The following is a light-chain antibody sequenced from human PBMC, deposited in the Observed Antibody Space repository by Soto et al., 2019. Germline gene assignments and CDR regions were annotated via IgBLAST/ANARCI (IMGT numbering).Light chain of an antibody. CDR3: CSYGGSYTWV. V-gene: IGLV2-11*01. J-gene: IGLJ3*02. CDR2: DVS. CDR1: SSDVGTYNY. Sequence: QSALTQPPSASRSPGQSVTISCTGTSSDVGTYNYVSWYQQHPGKAPTLMIFDVSQRPSGVPDRFSGSKSGNTASLTISGLQADDEADYYCCSYGGSYTWVFGGGTKLTVL.